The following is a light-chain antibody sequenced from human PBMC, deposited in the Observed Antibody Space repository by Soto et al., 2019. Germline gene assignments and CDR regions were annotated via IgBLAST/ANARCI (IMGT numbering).Light chain of an antibody. CDR2: SAS. CDR3: QQSSHWPPGYT. Sequence: EIVMTQSPATLSMSPGERVTLSCRVSQSVNNNLVWYQQKPGQAPRLLIYSASTRATGIPARFSGSGSGTEFTLTISGLQSEDFAVYYCQQSSHWPPGYTFGQGTKLEIK. V-gene: IGKV3-15*01. J-gene: IGKJ2*01. CDR1: QSVNNN.